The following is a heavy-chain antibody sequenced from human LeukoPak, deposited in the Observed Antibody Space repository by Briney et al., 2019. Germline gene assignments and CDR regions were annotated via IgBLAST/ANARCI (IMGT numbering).Heavy chain of an antibody. D-gene: IGHD6-19*01. V-gene: IGHV1-46*01. Sequence: ASVKVSCKASGYTFTGYYMHWVRQAPGQGLEWMGILIPSGGSTISAQKFRGRVTMTRDTSTSTVYMELSSLRPEDTAVYYCARDIRSGWYYFDYWGQGTLVTVSS. CDR2: LIPSGGST. CDR3: ARDIRSGWYYFDY. J-gene: IGHJ4*02. CDR1: GYTFTGYY.